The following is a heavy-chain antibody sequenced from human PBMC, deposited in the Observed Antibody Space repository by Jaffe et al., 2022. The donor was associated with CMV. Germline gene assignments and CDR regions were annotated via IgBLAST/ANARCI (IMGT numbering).Heavy chain of an antibody. V-gene: IGHV4-31*03. Sequence: QVQLQESGPGLVKPSETLSLTCSVSGGSVSSGSYYWKWIRRQPGRGLEWIGNTFDSGSTFYNPSLESRVTMSIDTSKNQFSLKLSSVTAADTAVYYCARGNWENFDYWGQGILVTVSS. CDR2: TFDSGST. D-gene: IGHD1-1*01. J-gene: IGHJ4*02. CDR3: ARGNWENFDY. CDR1: GGSVSSGSYY.